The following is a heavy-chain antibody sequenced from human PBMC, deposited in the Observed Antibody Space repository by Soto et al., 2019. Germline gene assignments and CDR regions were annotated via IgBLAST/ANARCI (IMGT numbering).Heavy chain of an antibody. Sequence: PSETLSLTCTVSGGSVSSGSYYWSWIRQPPGKGLEWIECIYYSGGTNYNPSLKGRVTISVDTSKNQFSLKLSSVTAADTAVYYCARGGGVTAAFDYWGQGTLVTVSS. J-gene: IGHJ4*02. D-gene: IGHD2-2*01. CDR2: IYYSGGT. CDR1: GGSVSSGSYY. V-gene: IGHV4-61*01. CDR3: ARGGGVTAAFDY.